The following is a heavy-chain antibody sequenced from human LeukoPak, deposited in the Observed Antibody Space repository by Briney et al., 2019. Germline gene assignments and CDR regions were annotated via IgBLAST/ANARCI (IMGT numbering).Heavy chain of an antibody. CDR3: ARDSNSYGFGAFDI. CDR2: ISSSSSYI. Sequence: PGGSLRLSCAASGFTFSSYSMNWVRQAPGKGLEWVSSISSSSSYIYCADSVKGRFTISRDNAKNSLYLQMNSLRAEDTAVYYCARDSNSYGFGAFDIWGQGTMVTVSS. J-gene: IGHJ3*02. CDR1: GFTFSSYS. D-gene: IGHD5-18*01. V-gene: IGHV3-21*01.